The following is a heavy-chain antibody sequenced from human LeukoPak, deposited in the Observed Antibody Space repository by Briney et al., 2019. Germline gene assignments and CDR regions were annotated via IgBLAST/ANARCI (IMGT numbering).Heavy chain of an antibody. V-gene: IGHV4-59*01. CDR1: GGSISSYY. J-gene: IGHJ4*02. CDR3: ARGLVTGYDFWSGYYRQLDY. D-gene: IGHD3-3*01. Sequence: SETLSLTCTVSGGSISSYYWSWIRQPPGKGLEWIGYIYYSGSTNYNPSLKSRVTISVDTSKNQFSLKLSSVTAADTAVYYCARGLVTGYDFWSGYYRQLDYWGQGTLVTVSS. CDR2: IYYSGST.